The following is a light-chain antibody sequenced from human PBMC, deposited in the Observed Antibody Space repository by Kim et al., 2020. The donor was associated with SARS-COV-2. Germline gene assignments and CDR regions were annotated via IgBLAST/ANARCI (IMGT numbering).Light chain of an antibody. V-gene: IGKV3-15*01. CDR2: GSS. J-gene: IGKJ1*01. CDR3: QQYETWPWT. CDR1: QSVGSN. Sequence: ETVMTQSAATLSVSPGETASLSCRASQSVGSNLAWFQQKPGQAPRLLIYGSSTRATGVPSRFSGSGSGTDFTLTINSLQSEDFAVYYCQQYETWPWTFGQGTKVDIK.